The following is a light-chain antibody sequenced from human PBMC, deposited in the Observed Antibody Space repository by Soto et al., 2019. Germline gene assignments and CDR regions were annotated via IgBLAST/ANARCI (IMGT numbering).Light chain of an antibody. V-gene: IGLV2-14*01. Sequence: ALTQPASVSGSPGQSITISCTGTSSDVGTYNYVSWYQHHPGKAPKLIIYEVSNRPSGVSNRFSGSKSGSTASLTISGLQAEDEADYHCSSYTRDTALVFGTGTKVTVL. J-gene: IGLJ1*01. CDR2: EVS. CDR3: SSYTRDTALV. CDR1: SSDVGTYNY.